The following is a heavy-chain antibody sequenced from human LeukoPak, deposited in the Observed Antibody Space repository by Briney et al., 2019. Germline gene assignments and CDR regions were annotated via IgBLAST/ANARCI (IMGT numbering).Heavy chain of an antibody. Sequence: SVKVSCKASGGTFSSYAISWVRQAPGQGLEWMGRIIPILGIANYAQKFQGRVTITADKSTSTAYMELSSLRSEDTAVYYCARNRGPGTGSWRPWGQGTLVTVSS. V-gene: IGHV1-69*04. CDR1: GGTFSSYA. CDR2: IIPILGIA. J-gene: IGHJ5*02. D-gene: IGHD6-13*01. CDR3: ARNRGPGTGSWRP.